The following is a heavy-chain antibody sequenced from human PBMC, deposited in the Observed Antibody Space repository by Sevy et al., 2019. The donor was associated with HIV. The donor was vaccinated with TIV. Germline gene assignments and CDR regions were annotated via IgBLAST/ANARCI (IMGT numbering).Heavy chain of an antibody. Sequence: ASVKVFCKVSGYTLTELSMHWVRQAPGKGLEWMGGFDPEDGETIYAQKFQGRVTMTEDTSTDTAYMELSSLRSEDTAVYYCATGGKGDYYYYYMDVWGKGTTVTVSS. J-gene: IGHJ6*03. V-gene: IGHV1-24*01. D-gene: IGHD6-13*01. CDR1: GYTLTELS. CDR3: ATGGKGDYYYYYMDV. CDR2: FDPEDGET.